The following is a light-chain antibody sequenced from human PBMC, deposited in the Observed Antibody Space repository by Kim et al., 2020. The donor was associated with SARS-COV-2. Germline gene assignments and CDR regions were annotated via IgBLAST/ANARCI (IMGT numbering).Light chain of an antibody. CDR1: QTISRY. CDR2: AAS. CDR3: QQTYTTPGT. J-gene: IGKJ1*01. Sequence: DIQMTQSPSPLSAPVGDRVTITCRASQTISRYLNWYQQKPGKAPNLLIYAASTLHSGVPSRFSGSGSGTDFTLTISSLQPEDFATYYCQQTYTTPGTFGQGTKVDIK. V-gene: IGKV1-39*01.